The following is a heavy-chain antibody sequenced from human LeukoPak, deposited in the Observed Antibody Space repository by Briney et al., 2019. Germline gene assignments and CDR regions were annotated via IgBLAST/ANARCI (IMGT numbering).Heavy chain of an antibody. CDR3: ARGDYGDYD. CDR2: IPYDGSNK. Sequence: GRSLRLSCAASGFTFSSYAMHWVRQAPGKGLEWVAVIPYDGSNKYYADSVKGRFAISRDNSKNTLYLQMNSLRAEDTAVYYCARGDYGDYDWGQGTLVTVSS. V-gene: IGHV3-30*09. J-gene: IGHJ4*02. D-gene: IGHD4-17*01. CDR1: GFTFSSYA.